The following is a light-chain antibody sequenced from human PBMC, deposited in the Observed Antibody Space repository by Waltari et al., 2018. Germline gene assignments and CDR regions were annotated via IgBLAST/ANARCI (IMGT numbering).Light chain of an antibody. Sequence: QAALTQPASGSGSPGQSITIPCTGSNSDVGNYNLVSWYQKHPGKAPKLIIHEVTNRPRGISDPLSCFKTGNTASLTISGLQAGDEADYYCCSYAGSWSWVCGGGTELTVL. CDR1: NSDVGNYNL. V-gene: IGLV2-23*02. CDR3: CSYAGSWSWV. J-gene: IGLJ3*02. CDR2: EVT.